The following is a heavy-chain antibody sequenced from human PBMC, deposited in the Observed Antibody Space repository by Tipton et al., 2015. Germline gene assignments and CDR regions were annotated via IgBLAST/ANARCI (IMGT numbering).Heavy chain of an antibody. D-gene: IGHD1-26*01. Sequence: GLVKPSETLSLTCTVSGGSISRYYWSWIRQPPGQRLEWIGYIDYSGITKYNPTLRSRVTMSVDTSKNQFSLRLNSVTAADTAVYYCARGPPVGATEDLDVWGQGTMVTVSS. V-gene: IGHV4-59*01. CDR2: IDYSGIT. CDR3: ARGPPVGATEDLDV. J-gene: IGHJ3*01. CDR1: GGSISRYY.